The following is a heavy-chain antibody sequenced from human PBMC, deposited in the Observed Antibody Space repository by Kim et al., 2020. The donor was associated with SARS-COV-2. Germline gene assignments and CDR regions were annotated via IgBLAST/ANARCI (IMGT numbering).Heavy chain of an antibody. J-gene: IGHJ6*02. V-gene: IGHV4-59*01. CDR1: GGSISSYY. CDR2: IYYSGST. D-gene: IGHD5-18*01. CDR3: AGDYYSYGYVGDYYYGMDV. Sequence: SETLSLTCTFSGGSISSYYWSWIRQPPGKGLEWIGYIYYSGSTNYNPSLKSRVTISVDTSKNQFSLKLSSVTAADTAVYYCAGDYYSYGYVGDYYYGMDVWGQGTTVTVSS.